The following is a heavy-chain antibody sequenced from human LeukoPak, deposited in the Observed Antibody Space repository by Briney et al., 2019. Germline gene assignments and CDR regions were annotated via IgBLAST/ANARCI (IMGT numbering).Heavy chain of an antibody. CDR3: ATRVYYYDSSGYYAS. D-gene: IGHD3-22*01. V-gene: IGHV4-34*01. Sequence: SETLSLTCAVYGGSFSGYYWSWIRQPPGKGLEWIGEINHSGSTNYNPSLKSRVTISVDTSKNQFSLKLSSVTAADTAVYYCATRVYYYDSSGYYASWGQGTLVTVSS. CDR1: GGSFSGYY. CDR2: INHSGST. J-gene: IGHJ4*02.